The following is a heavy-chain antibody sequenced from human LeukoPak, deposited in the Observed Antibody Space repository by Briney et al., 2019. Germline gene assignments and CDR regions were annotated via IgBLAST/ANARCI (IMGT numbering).Heavy chain of an antibody. V-gene: IGHV4-4*02. J-gene: IGHJ4*02. CDR1: GGSISSSNW. D-gene: IGHD1-26*01. Sequence: SETLSLTCAVSGGSISSSNWWSWVRQPPGKGLEWIGEIYHSGSTNYNPSLKSRVTISVDKSKNQFSLKLSSVTAADTAVYYCASPEWELLGVDYWGQGTLVTVSS. CDR3: ASPEWELLGVDY. CDR2: IYHSGST.